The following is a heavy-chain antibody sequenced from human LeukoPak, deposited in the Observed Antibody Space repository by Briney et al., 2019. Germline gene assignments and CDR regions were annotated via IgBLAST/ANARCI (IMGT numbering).Heavy chain of an antibody. Sequence: ASEKVSCKVSGYTLTELSMHWVRQAPGKGLEWMGGFDPEDGERIYAQKFQGRVTMTEDTSTDTAYMELSSLRSEDTAVYYCATENIVRGVIGVLVGMDVWGQGTTVTVSS. J-gene: IGHJ6*02. CDR1: GYTLTELS. CDR2: FDPEDGER. CDR3: ATENIVRGVIGVLVGMDV. D-gene: IGHD3-10*01. V-gene: IGHV1-24*01.